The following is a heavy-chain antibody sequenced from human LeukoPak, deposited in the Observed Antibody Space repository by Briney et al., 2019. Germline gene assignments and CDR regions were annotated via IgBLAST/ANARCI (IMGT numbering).Heavy chain of an antibody. Sequence: GGSLRLSCEAPGFTFSTYTMNWVRQAPGKGLEWVSFISPSSSSIYYADSVKGRFTISRDNAKNSLYLQMNSLRAEDTALYYCARERRNTPMDVWGQGTTVTVSS. D-gene: IGHD5-18*01. CDR1: GFTFSTYT. CDR3: ARERRNTPMDV. V-gene: IGHV3-21*01. CDR2: ISPSSSSI. J-gene: IGHJ6*02.